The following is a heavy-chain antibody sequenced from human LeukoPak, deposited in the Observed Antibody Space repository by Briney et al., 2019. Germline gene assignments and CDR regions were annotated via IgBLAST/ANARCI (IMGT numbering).Heavy chain of an antibody. V-gene: IGHV4-59*01. J-gene: IGHJ4*02. CDR1: GGSISSYY. Sequence: SETLSLTCTVSGGSISSYYWSWIRQPPGKGLEWIGYIYYSGSTNYNPSLKSRVTISVDTSKNQFSLKLSSVTAADTAVYYRARALGGCSGGSCGYYFDYWGQGTLVTVSS. D-gene: IGHD2-15*01. CDR2: IYYSGST. CDR3: ARALGGCSGGSCGYYFDY.